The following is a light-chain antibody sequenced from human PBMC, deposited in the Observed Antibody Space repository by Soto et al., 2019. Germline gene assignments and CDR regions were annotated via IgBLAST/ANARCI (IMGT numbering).Light chain of an antibody. V-gene: IGKV3-15*01. CDR2: GAS. Sequence: VVMTQSPATLSVSPGERATLSCRASQSIDSNLAWYQQKAGQAPRLLIYGASTRATGIPARFSGSGSGTEFTLTISSLQSEDFAVYYCQQHRQWPPLTFGGGTKVEIK. CDR1: QSIDSN. J-gene: IGKJ4*01. CDR3: QQHRQWPPLT.